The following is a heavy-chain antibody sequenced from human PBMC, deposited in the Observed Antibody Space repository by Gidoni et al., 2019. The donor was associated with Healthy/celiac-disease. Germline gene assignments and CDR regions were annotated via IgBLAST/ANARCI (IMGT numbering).Heavy chain of an antibody. D-gene: IGHD1-1*01. CDR2: ISYDGSNK. CDR3: AALGTQLGILDY. J-gene: IGHJ4*02. CDR1: GFTFSSYG. Sequence: QVQLVESGGGVVQPGRSLRLSCAASGFTFSSYGMHWVRQAPGKGLEWVAVISYDGSNKYYADSVKGRFTISRDNSKNTLYLQMNSLRAEDTAVYYCAALGTQLGILDYWGQGTLVTVSS. V-gene: IGHV3-30*03.